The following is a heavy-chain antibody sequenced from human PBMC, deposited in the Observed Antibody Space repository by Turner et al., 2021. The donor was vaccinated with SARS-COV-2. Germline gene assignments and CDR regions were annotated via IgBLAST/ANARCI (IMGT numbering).Heavy chain of an antibody. CDR2: IYYSGST. Sequence: QLQLQESGPGLVKPSETLSLTCTVSGGSISSSSYYRGWIRQPPGKGLEWIGSIYYSGSTYQNPSLKSRVTISVDTSKNQFSLKLSSVTAADTAVYYCATETVTERKYNYYGMDVWGQGTTVTVSS. J-gene: IGHJ6*02. V-gene: IGHV4-39*01. CDR3: ATETVTERKYNYYGMDV. D-gene: IGHD4-4*01. CDR1: GGSISSSSYY.